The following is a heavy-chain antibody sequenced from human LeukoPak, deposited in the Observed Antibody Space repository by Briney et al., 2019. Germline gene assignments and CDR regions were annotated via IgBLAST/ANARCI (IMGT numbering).Heavy chain of an antibody. CDR2: INPNNGDT. CDR3: ARTRGTHISMAYLDS. D-gene: IGHD2/OR15-2a*01. Sequence: ASVKISCKTSGYTSTGNFMHWVRHAPGQGPEWMGWINPNNGDTNYAQKFQGRVTMTRVTSITTAYMELSSLRSDDTAVYYCARTRGTHISMAYLDSWGQGTLVTVSS. J-gene: IGHJ4*02. V-gene: IGHV1-2*02. CDR1: GYTSTGNF.